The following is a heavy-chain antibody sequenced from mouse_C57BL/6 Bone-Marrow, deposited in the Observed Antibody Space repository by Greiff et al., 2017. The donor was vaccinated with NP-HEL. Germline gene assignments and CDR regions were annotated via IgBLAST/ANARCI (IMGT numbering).Heavy chain of an antibody. Sequence: EVQLQESGGGLVKPGGSLKLSCAASGFTFSDYGMHWVRQAPEKGLEWVAYISSGSSTIYYAATVKGRFTISRDNAKNTLFLQMTSLRSEDTAMYYCASLYDYLYYAMDYWGQGTSVTVSS. CDR2: ISSGSSTI. D-gene: IGHD2-4*01. CDR1: GFTFSDYG. J-gene: IGHJ4*01. V-gene: IGHV5-17*01. CDR3: ASLYDYLYYAMDY.